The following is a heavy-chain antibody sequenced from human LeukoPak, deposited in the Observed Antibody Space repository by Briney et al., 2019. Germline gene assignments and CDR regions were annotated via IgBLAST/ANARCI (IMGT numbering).Heavy chain of an antibody. V-gene: IGHV4-4*02. CDR1: GGSISSSNW. J-gene: IGHJ4*02. CDR2: IYHSGST. Sequence: PSETLSLTCAVSGGSISSSNWWSWVRQPPGKGLEWIGEIYHSGSTYYNPALKSRVTISVDTSKNQFSLKLSSVTAADTAVYYCARRGYRYGYDNWGQGTLVTVSS. D-gene: IGHD5-18*01. CDR3: ARRGYRYGYDN.